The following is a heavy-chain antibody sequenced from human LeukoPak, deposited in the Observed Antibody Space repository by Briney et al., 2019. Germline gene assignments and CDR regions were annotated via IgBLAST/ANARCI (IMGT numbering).Heavy chain of an antibody. CDR1: GGSFSGYY. CDR3: ARIRSGGGVVIIRSNYYYMGV. D-gene: IGHD3-3*01. CDR2: IYHSGST. V-gene: IGHV4-34*01. Sequence: SETLSLTRAVYGGSFSGYYWSWIRQPPGKGLEWIGSIYHSGSTYYNPSLKSRVTISVDTSKNQFSLKLSSVTAADTAVYYCARIRSGGGVVIIRSNYYYMGVWGKGTTVTVSS. J-gene: IGHJ6*03.